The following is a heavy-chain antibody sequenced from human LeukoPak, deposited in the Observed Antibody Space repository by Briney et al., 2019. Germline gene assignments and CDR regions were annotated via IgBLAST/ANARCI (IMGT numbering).Heavy chain of an antibody. D-gene: IGHD3-3*01. CDR3: ARDEAIFGAGYYYGMDV. J-gene: IGHJ6*02. Sequence: SETLSLTCTVSGGSISSGGHYWSWILQHPGKGLEWIGYINYSGSTYYNPSLKSRVTISVDTSQNQFSLKLSSVTAADTAVYYCARDEAIFGAGYYYGMDVWGQGTTVTVSS. CDR2: INYSGST. CDR1: GGSISSGGHY. V-gene: IGHV4-31*03.